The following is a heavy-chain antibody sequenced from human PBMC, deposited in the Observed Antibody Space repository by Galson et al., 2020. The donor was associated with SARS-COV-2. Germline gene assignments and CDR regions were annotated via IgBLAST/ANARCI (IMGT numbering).Heavy chain of an antibody. V-gene: IGHV1-18*01. Sequence: ASVKVSCKASGYTFISYGITWVRQAPGQGLEWMGWISTYNGNIYYAQKFQGRVTMTTDRSTTTAYMDLRSLRSDDTAVYYCARAGDCSGGVCYFNYFDYWGQGTLVTVSS. CDR3: ARAGDCSGGVCYFNYFDY. CDR2: ISTYNGNI. D-gene: IGHD2-8*02. J-gene: IGHJ4*02. CDR1: GYTFISYG.